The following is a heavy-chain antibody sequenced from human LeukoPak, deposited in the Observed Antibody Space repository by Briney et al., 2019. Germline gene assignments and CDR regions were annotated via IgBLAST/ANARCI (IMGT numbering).Heavy chain of an antibody. J-gene: IGHJ4*02. Sequence: GRSLRLSCAASGFTFSSYVMHWVRQAPGKGLEWVTVISYDGSNKYYADSVKGRFTISRDNSKNTLYLQMNSLRAEDTAVYYCAKDRGSGSTELDYWGQGTLVTVSS. D-gene: IGHD3-10*01. CDR1: GFTFSSYV. V-gene: IGHV3-30*18. CDR2: ISYDGSNK. CDR3: AKDRGSGSTELDY.